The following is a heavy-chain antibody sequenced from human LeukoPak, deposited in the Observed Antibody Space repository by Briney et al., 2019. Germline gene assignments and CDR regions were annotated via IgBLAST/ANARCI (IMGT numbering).Heavy chain of an antibody. Sequence: PSGTLSLTCAVSGGSISSGNWWSWVRQPPEKGLEWIGEIYHSGSTSYNPSLTSRVTISVDKSKNQFSLKLSSVTAADTAVYYCARWATVITSYNWFDPWGQGTLVTVSS. V-gene: IGHV4-4*02. J-gene: IGHJ5*02. CDR2: IYHSGST. CDR3: ARWATVITSYNWFDP. D-gene: IGHD4-23*01. CDR1: GGSISSGNW.